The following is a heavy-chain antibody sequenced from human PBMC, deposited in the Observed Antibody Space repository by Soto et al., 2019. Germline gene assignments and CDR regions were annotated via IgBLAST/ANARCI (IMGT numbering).Heavy chain of an antibody. Sequence: DVLLVESEGGLVQPGGSLRVTCAASGFTFSSYWMLWVRQAPGKGLEWVANIKQHGSEQYYADSVKGRFTISRDNAKNSLYVQMNSLRAEDTAVYYCARTIAAPVAYWGQGTLVTVSS. D-gene: IGHD6-13*01. CDR1: GFTFSSYW. V-gene: IGHV3-7*01. J-gene: IGHJ4*02. CDR2: IKQHGSEQ. CDR3: ARTIAAPVAY.